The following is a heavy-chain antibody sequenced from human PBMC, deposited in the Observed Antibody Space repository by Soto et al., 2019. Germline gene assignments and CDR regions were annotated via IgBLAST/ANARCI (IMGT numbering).Heavy chain of an antibody. J-gene: IGHJ4*02. CDR2: IYAGDSDT. CDR3: ARQISDSDTGPTFQYSFDS. CDR1: GYKFTTYW. Sequence: GESLKISCKVSGYKFTTYWIGWVRQMPGKGLEWMGVIYAGDSDTRYGPSFQGQVTISADKSISTAYLQWDSLRASDTAMYYCARQISDSDTGPTFQYSFDSWGQGTPVTVSS. V-gene: IGHV5-51*01. D-gene: IGHD5-18*01.